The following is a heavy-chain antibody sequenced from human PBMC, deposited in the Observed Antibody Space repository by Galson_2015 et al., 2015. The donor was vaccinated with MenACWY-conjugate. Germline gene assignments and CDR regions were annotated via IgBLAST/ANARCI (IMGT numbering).Heavy chain of an antibody. Sequence: IPIFGAANYAQRFQGRVTMTADESTTTAYMELSSLRSEDTAVYYCARVRGGSHNWVDPWGQGTLVTVSS. V-gene: IGHV1-69*01. CDR3: ARVRGGSHNWVDP. J-gene: IGHJ5*02. CDR2: IPIFGAA. D-gene: IGHD2-15*01.